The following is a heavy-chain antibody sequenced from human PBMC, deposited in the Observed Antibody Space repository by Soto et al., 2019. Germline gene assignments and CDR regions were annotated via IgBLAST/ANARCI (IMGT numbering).Heavy chain of an antibody. CDR3: VRYE. D-gene: IGHD3-3*01. CDR1: GFTFSWYG. J-gene: IGHJ4*02. V-gene: IGHV3-7*01. CDR2: IQPDGSEK. Sequence: EVQLVESGGGLVQPGGSLRLSCVASGFTFSWYGMTWVRQAPGKGLEWVASIQPDGSEKYYIDSVKGRFTISRDNARNSLYLQMNSLRADDTAVYYCVRYEWGQGTLVIVSS.